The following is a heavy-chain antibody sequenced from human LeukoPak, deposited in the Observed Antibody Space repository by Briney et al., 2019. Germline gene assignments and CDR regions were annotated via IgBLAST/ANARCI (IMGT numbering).Heavy chain of an antibody. CDR3: TTDLLDY. J-gene: IGHJ4*02. CDR2: IKSKSGGGTT. CDR1: GFTVSTAGFTFNNAW. V-gene: IGHV3-15*01. Sequence: KPGGSLRLSCAASGFTVSTAGFTFNNAWMSWVRQAPGKGLEWVGRIKSKSGGGTTDYGAPVKGRFTFSRDDSKNTVYLQMNSLKSEDTAVYYCTTDLLDYWGQGTLVTVSS.